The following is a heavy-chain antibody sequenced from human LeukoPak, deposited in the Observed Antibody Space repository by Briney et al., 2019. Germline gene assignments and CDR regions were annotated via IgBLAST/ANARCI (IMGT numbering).Heavy chain of an antibody. CDR1: GYTFTSYG. CDR3: ARNLYRDGYNNWFDP. V-gene: IGHV1-18*01. D-gene: IGHD5-24*01. CDR2: ISGYNGDT. Sequence: ASVKVSCKASGYTFTSYGLSWVRQAPGQGLEWMGWISGYNGDTNYAQKLQGRVTMTTDTSTNTAYMELRSPRSDDTAVYYCARNLYRDGYNNWFDPWGQGTLVTVSS. J-gene: IGHJ5*02.